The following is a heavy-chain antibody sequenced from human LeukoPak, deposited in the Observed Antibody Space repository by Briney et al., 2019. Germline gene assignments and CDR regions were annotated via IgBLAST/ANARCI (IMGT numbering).Heavy chain of an antibody. Sequence: PGGSLRLSCAASGFTFSSYEMNCVRQAPGKGLEWVSYISSSGSTIYYADSVKGRFTISRDNAKNSLYLQMNSLRAEDTAVYYCARDKPLVVAVAFDYWGQGTLVTVSS. CDR1: GFTFSSYE. V-gene: IGHV3-48*03. CDR2: ISSSGSTI. J-gene: IGHJ4*02. CDR3: ARDKPLVVAVAFDY. D-gene: IGHD6-19*01.